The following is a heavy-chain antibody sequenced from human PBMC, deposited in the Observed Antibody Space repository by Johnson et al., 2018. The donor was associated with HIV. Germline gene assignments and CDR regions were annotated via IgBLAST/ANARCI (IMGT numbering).Heavy chain of an antibody. J-gene: IGHJ3*02. CDR2: IYTGGST. CDR1: GFTVSSNY. Sequence: VQLVESGGGLIQPGGSLRLSCAASGFTVSSNYMSWVRQAPGKGLEWVSVIYTGGSTYYADYVKCRLPIPRDNSKNTLYLQMNSLSAEDTAVYYCARALGNWNFYDAFDIWGQGTMVTVSS. V-gene: IGHV3-53*01. D-gene: IGHD1-7*01. CDR3: ARALGNWNFYDAFDI.